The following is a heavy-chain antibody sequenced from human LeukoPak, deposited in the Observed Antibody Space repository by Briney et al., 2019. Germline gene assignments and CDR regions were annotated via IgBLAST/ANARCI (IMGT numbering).Heavy chain of an antibody. CDR2: MYYSGST. V-gene: IGHV4-39*01. CDR3: ARYDSRTASVFDL. J-gene: IGHJ3*01. Sequence: SETLSLTCTVSGGSLISSDHYWGWVRQPPGTGLEWVGCMYYSGSTYYNPSLKSRVTIGVDTSKNQFSLKLTSVTAADAAVYYCARYDSRTASVFDLWGQGTTVTVSP. D-gene: IGHD3-22*01. CDR1: GGSLISSDHY.